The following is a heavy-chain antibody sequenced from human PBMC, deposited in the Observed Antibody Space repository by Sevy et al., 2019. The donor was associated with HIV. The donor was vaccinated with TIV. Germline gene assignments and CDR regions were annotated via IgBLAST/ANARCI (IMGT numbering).Heavy chain of an antibody. Sequence: GGSLRLSCVASGFSFSNYPMHWVRQAPGKGLEWVAVIWNDGNDKSYADSVKGRFTISRDNAKNTLYLQMNSLRAEDTAIYYCATEYNNGYDYWGQGTMVTVSS. CDR3: ATEYNNGYDY. CDR2: IWNDGNDK. D-gene: IGHD5-18*01. V-gene: IGHV3-33*01. J-gene: IGHJ4*02. CDR1: GFSFSNYP.